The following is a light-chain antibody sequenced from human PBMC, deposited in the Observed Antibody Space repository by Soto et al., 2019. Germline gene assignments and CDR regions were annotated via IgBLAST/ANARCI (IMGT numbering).Light chain of an antibody. Sequence: QSALTQPASVSGSPGQSITISCTGTSSDVGAYNYVSWYQQHPGKAPKLMIYEVSNRPSGLSNRFSGSKSGNTASLTISGLQAEDEADYYCTSYTSSRIVVFGGGTKVTVL. V-gene: IGLV2-14*01. CDR2: EVS. J-gene: IGLJ2*01. CDR1: SSDVGAYNY. CDR3: TSYTSSRIVV.